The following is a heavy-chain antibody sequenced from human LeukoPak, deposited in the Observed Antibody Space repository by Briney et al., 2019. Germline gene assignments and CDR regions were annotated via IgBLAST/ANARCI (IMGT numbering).Heavy chain of an antibody. CDR3: ARDVRGYGYSYFDY. V-gene: IGHV4-59*01. J-gene: IGHJ4*02. Sequence: SETLSRNCTVSGGSISSYYWSWIRQPPGKGLEWIGYIYYSGSTNYNPSLKSRVTISVDTSKNQFSLKLSSVTAADTAVYYCARDVRGYGYSYFDYWGQGTLVTVSS. CDR1: GGSISSYY. D-gene: IGHD3-22*01. CDR2: IYYSGST.